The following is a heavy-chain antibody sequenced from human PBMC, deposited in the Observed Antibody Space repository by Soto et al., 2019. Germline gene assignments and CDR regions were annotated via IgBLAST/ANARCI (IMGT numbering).Heavy chain of an antibody. CDR1: GYSFTSYH. V-gene: IGHV5-51*01. J-gene: IGHJ6*02. CDR3: ARDGSYYGMDV. CDR2: IYPGDSET. Sequence: PGESLKISCKGSGYSFTSYHILWVRQMPGKGLEWMGIIYPGDSETRYSPSLQGQVTITRDTSASTAYMELSSLRSEDTAVYYCARDGSYYGMDVWGQGTTVTVSS.